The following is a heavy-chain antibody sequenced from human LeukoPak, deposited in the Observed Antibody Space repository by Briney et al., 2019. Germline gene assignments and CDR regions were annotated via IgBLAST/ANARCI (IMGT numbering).Heavy chain of an antibody. CDR1: GFTFSRYW. Sequence: GESLRLSCVVSGFTFSRYWMSWVRQAPGKGLEWVASIKEDANEKYYVDSVKGRFTISRDNAKNSLYLQMNSLRAEDTAVYYCASHDYGDYASFDYWGQGTLVTVSS. V-gene: IGHV3-7*03. J-gene: IGHJ4*02. D-gene: IGHD4-17*01. CDR2: IKEDANEK. CDR3: ASHDYGDYASFDY.